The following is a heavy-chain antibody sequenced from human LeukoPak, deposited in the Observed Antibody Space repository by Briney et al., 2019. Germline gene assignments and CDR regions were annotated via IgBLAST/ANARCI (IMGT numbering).Heavy chain of an antibody. V-gene: IGHV4-4*07. Sequence: SETLSLTCTVSGGSIHNYFWSWIRQPAGKGLECIGHIYSSGSTNYNPSLRSRVTMSVDTSKNQFSLKLNSVTAADTAVYYCARDWSPEGADSSSSYDWFDPWGQGILVTVSS. D-gene: IGHD6-6*01. CDR2: IYSSGST. J-gene: IGHJ5*02. CDR3: ARDWSPEGADSSSSYDWFDP. CDR1: GGSIHNYF.